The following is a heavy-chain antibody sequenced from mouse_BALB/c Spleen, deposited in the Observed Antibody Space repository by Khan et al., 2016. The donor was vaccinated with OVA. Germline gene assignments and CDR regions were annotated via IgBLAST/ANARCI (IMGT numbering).Heavy chain of an antibody. D-gene: IGHD1-1*01. CDR3: ARSGLRWDFDY. CDR1: GYTFINYW. J-gene: IGHJ2*01. Sequence: QVQLQQSGAELAKPGASVKMSCKASGYTFINYWILWVKQRPGQGLEWIGYINPSTDYTEYNQNFKDKATLTADKSSSTAYMQLSSLTSEDSAVDYCARSGLRWDFDYRGQGTTLTVSS. CDR2: INPSTDYT. V-gene: IGHV1-7*01.